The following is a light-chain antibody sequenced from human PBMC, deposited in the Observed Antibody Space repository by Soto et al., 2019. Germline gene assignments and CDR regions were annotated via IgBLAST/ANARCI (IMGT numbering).Light chain of an antibody. V-gene: IGLV1-51*01. CDR2: DNN. CDR3: SSFTSRFTFV. J-gene: IGLJ1*01. Sequence: QSVLTQPPSVSAAPGQKVTISCSGSSSNIGNNYVSWYQQLPGTAPKLLIYDNNKRPSGIPDRFSGSKSGTSATLTISGLQAEDEADYYCSSFTSRFTFVFGTGTKVTVL. CDR1: SSNIGNNY.